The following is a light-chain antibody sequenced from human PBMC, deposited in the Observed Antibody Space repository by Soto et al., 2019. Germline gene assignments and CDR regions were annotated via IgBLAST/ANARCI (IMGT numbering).Light chain of an antibody. Sequence: QSALTQPASVSGSPGQSITISCTGTSSDVGGYNYVSGYQQHPGKAPKLMIYDVSNRPSGVSNRFSGSKSGNTASLTISGLQAEDEADYYCSSYSSSITLVFGGGTKLTVL. CDR3: SSYSSSITLV. V-gene: IGLV2-14*01. CDR1: SSDVGGYNY. CDR2: DVS. J-gene: IGLJ2*01.